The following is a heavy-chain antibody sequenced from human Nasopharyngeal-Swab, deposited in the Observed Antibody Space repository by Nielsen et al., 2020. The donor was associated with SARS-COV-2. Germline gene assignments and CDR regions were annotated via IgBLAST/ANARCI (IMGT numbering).Heavy chain of an antibody. CDR3: ARDMGESSGWPDPFDY. Sequence: WIRQPPGKGLEWIGYIYYSGSTNYNPSLRSRVTISADTSKNQFSLKLSSVTAADTAVYYCARDMGESSGWPDPFDYWGQGTLVTVSS. D-gene: IGHD6-19*01. V-gene: IGHV4-59*01. CDR2: IYYSGST. J-gene: IGHJ4*02.